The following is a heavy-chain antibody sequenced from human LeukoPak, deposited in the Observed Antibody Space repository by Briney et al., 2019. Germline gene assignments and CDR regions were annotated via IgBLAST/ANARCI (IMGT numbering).Heavy chain of an antibody. CDR1: GGSISSYY. D-gene: IGHD1-26*01. CDR2: IYYSGST. V-gene: IGHV4-59*12. CDR3: ARSKWELYYFDY. Sequence: TPSETLSLTCTVSGGSISSYYWSWIRQPPGKGLEWIGYIYYSGSTNYNPSLKSRVTISVDTSKNQFSLKLSSVTAADTAVYYCARSKWELYYFDYWGQGTLVTVSS. J-gene: IGHJ4*02.